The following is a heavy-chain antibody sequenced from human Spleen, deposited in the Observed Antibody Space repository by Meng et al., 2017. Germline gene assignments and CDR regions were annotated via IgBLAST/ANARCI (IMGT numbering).Heavy chain of an antibody. CDR1: GFTFSTYG. CDR3: GKDGRAGGSWIDY. D-gene: IGHD1-1*01. J-gene: IGHJ4*02. CDR2: ISYDGNTK. Sequence: QVQLVESGGGVVQPGRSPRLSCAASGFTFSTYGMHWVRQAPGKGLEWVAVISYDGNTKNYADSVKGRFTISRDNSKNTLFLQMNSLRSEDTAVYYCGKDGRAGGSWIDYWGLGTLVTVSS. V-gene: IGHV3-30*18.